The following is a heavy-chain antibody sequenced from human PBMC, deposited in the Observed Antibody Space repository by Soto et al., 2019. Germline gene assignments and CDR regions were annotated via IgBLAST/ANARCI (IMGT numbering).Heavy chain of an antibody. CDR3: ARSYCSGGSCYRAAPDY. CDR1: GGTFSSYT. CDR2: IIPLLGIA. Sequence: QVQLVQSGAEVKKPGSSVKVSCKASGGTFSSYTISWVRQAPGQGLEWMGRIIPLLGIANYAQKFQGRVTITADKSTSTAYMELSSLRSEDTAVYYCARSYCSGGSCYRAAPDYWGQGTLVTVSS. D-gene: IGHD2-15*01. V-gene: IGHV1-69*02. J-gene: IGHJ4*02.